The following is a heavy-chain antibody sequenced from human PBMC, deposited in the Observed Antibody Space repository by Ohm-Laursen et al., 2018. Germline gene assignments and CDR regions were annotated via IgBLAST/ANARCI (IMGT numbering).Heavy chain of an antibody. CDR2: MNHDGSLI. V-gene: IGHV3-7*01. CDR1: GFTLARFW. Sequence: SLRLSCAASGFTLARFWMKWVRQTPGKGLEWVANMNHDGSLINYVDSVKGRFTISRDNAKNAVYLQMDSLRLEDTAVYYCAREEGINWFDPWGQGTLVTVSS. CDR3: AREEGINWFDP. J-gene: IGHJ5*02.